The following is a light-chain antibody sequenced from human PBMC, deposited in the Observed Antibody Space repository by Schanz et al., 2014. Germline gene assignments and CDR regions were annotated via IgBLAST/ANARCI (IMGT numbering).Light chain of an antibody. Sequence: EIVMTQSPATLSVSPGERVTLSCRASQSVGSLLAWYQQKPGQRPSLLIYGASTRATGVPARFSGSGSGTEFTLTISSLQSEDFALYYCQQCADWPLTFGQGTKLEIK. CDR2: GAS. J-gene: IGKJ2*01. CDR3: QQCADWPLT. V-gene: IGKV3-15*01. CDR1: QSVGSL.